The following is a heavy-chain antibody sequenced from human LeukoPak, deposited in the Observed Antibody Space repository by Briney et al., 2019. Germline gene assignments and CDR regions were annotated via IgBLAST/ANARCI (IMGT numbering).Heavy chain of an antibody. D-gene: IGHD5-24*01. Sequence: SETLSLTCTVSGGSISSGDYYWSWIRQPPGKGLEWIGYIYYSGSTYYNPSLKSRVTISVDRSKNQFSLKLNSVTAADTAVFYWAGVEWAKSGVDYWGQGTLLSVSS. J-gene: IGHJ4*02. CDR2: IYYSGST. CDR1: GGSISSGDYY. CDR3: AGVEWAKSGVDY. V-gene: IGHV4-30-4*08.